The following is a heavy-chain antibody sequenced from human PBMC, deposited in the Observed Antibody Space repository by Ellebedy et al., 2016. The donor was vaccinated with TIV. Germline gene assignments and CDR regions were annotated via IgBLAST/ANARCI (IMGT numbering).Heavy chain of an antibody. V-gene: IGHV4-34*01. CDR1: GGSFSGYY. CDR3: AGFGELLDY. D-gene: IGHD3-10*01. J-gene: IGHJ4*02. CDR2: INHSGST. Sequence: SETLSLTXAVYGGSFSGYYWSWIRQPPGKGLEWIGEINHSGSTNYNPSLKSRVTISVDTSKNQFSLKLSSVTAADTAVYYCAGFGELLDYWGQGTLVTVSS.